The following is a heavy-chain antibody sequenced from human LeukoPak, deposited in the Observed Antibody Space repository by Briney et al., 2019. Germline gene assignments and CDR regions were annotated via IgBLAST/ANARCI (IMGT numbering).Heavy chain of an antibody. CDR3: ARGLMSRSFPR. V-gene: IGHV4-59*08. J-gene: IGHJ4*02. CDR2: IYYSGST. Sequence: SETLSLTCTVSGGSISSYYWSWIRQPPGKGLEWIGYIYYSGSTNYNPSLKSRVTIPVDTSKNEFSLKLSPVTAADTAVYYCARGLMSRSFPRWGQGTLVTVSS. CDR1: GGSISSYY. D-gene: IGHD6-6*01.